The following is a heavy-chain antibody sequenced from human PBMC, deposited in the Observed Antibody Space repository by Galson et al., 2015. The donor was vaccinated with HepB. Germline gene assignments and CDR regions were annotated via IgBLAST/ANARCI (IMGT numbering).Heavy chain of an antibody. D-gene: IGHD1-26*01. CDR2: ISFDGNNK. CDR3: AKDRVRSDVVGANNDAFDI. V-gene: IGHV3-30*18. J-gene: IGHJ3*02. CDR1: GFTFSTYG. Sequence: SLRLSCAASGFTFSTYGMHWVRQAPGRGLEWVAVISFDGNNKYYADSVKGRFTISRDNSKNTVYLQMNRLRAEDTAMYYCAKDRVRSDVVGANNDAFDIWGQGTMVTVSS.